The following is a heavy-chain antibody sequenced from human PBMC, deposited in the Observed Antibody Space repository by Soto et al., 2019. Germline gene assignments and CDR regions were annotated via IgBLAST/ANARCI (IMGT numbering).Heavy chain of an antibody. CDR3: ARHTTAISISDH. D-gene: IGHD1-26*01. CDR2: IYSGGST. CDR1: GFTVSSNY. V-gene: IGHV3-66*04. Sequence: PGGSLRLSCAASGFTVSSNYMSWVRQAPGKGLEWVSVIYSGGSTYYADSVKGRFTISRDNSKNTLYLQMNSLRAEDTAVYYCARHTTAISISDHWGQGTLVTVSS. J-gene: IGHJ4*02.